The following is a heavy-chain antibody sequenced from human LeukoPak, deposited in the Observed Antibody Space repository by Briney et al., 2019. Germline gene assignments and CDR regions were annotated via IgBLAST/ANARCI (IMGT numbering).Heavy chain of an antibody. CDR1: GGSFSGYY. Sequence: SETLSLTCAVYGGSFSGYYWSWIRQPPGKGLEWIGEINHSGSTNYNPSLKSRVTISVDTSKNQFSLKLSSVTAADTAVYYCAGVTMVRGVPWGQGTLVTVSS. CDR2: INHSGST. V-gene: IGHV4-34*01. J-gene: IGHJ5*02. CDR3: AGVTMVRGVP. D-gene: IGHD3-10*01.